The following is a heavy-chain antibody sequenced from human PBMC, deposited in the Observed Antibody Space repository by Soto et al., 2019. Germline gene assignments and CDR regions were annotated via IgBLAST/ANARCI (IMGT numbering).Heavy chain of an antibody. CDR1: GGSFSGYY. V-gene: IGHV4-34*01. D-gene: IGHD2-8*02. Sequence: QVQLQQWGAGLLKPSETLSLTCAVYGGSFSGYYWTWIRQPPGTGLEWIGEINHSGSTNYNPSLKSRVNISVDTSKNQFSLTLTSVPAADTAVYYCARDKITGLFDYWGQGTLVTVSS. CDR3: ARDKITGLFDY. J-gene: IGHJ4*02. CDR2: INHSGST.